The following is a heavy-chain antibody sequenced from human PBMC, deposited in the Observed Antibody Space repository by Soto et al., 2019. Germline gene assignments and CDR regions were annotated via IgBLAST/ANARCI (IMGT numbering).Heavy chain of an antibody. V-gene: IGHV1-3*01. CDR3: ARDMYTNYVNYFDL. J-gene: IGHJ5*02. Sequence: ASVKVSCKASGYTFTSYAMHWVRQAPGQRLEWMGWINAGNGNTKYSQKFQGRVTISRDNAHNSLYLQMSGLRAEDTALYYCARDMYTNYVNYFDLWGQGTLVTVSS. CDR2: INAGNGNT. D-gene: IGHD3-16*01. CDR1: GYTFTSYA.